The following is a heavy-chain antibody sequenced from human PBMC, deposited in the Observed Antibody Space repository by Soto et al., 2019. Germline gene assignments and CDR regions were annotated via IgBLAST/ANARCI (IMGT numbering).Heavy chain of an antibody. J-gene: IGHJ4*01. D-gene: IGHD3-22*01. V-gene: IGHV4-59*08. CDR2: IYYAGTT. Sequence: SETLSLTCSISGGSLSGYYWTWTRQPPGKGLEWIGYIYYAGTTTYNPSLKNRVTISLDTPKNHFSLKMDSVTAADTAVYYCTRLGGFYQAFD. CDR3: TRLGGFYQAFD. CDR1: GGSLSGYY.